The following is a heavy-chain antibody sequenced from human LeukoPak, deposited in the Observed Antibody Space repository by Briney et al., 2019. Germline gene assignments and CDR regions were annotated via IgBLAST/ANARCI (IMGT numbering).Heavy chain of an antibody. V-gene: IGHV4-34*01. D-gene: IGHD2-21*01. Sequence: SETLSLTCAVYGGSFSGYYWSWIRQPPGKGLEWIGEINHSGSTNYNPSLKSRVTISVDTSKNQFSLKLSSVTAADTAVYYCARHLNNCGDDCYIFDYWGQGTLVTVSS. CDR2: INHSGST. CDR3: ARHLNNCGDDCYIFDY. J-gene: IGHJ4*02. CDR1: GGSFSGYY.